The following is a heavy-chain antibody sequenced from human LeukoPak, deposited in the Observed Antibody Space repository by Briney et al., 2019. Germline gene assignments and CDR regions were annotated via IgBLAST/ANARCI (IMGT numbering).Heavy chain of an antibody. V-gene: IGHV3-21*01. D-gene: IGHD1-26*01. CDR2: ISSSSSYI. CDR3: ARSGSSPPDAFDI. J-gene: IGHJ3*02. Sequence: GGSLRLSCAASGFTFSSYSMNWVRQAPGKGLEWVSSISSSSSYIYYADSVKGRFTISRDNAKNSLYLQMNSLRAEDTAVYYCARSGSSPPDAFDIWGQGTMVTVSS. CDR1: GFTFSSYS.